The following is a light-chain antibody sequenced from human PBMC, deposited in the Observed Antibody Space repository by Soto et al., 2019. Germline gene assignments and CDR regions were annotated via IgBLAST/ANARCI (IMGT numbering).Light chain of an antibody. CDR2: GAS. Sequence: EIVLTQSPGTLSLSPAETATLSCRASQRVSSSYVAWYQQKPGQAPRLLLYGASTRATGIPDRFSGSGSGTDFTLTISRLEPEDFAVYSCQQYGISPSTFGQGTKVEIK. V-gene: IGKV3-20*01. CDR3: QQYGISPST. CDR1: QRVSSSY. J-gene: IGKJ1*01.